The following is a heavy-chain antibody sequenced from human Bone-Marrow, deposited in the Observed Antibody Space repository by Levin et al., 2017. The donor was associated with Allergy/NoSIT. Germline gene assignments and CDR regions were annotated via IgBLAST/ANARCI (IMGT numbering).Heavy chain of an antibody. D-gene: IGHD4-17*01. J-gene: IGHJ4*02. CDR1: GFTFSTYS. CDR2: ITASGDGT. V-gene: IGHV3-21*01. Sequence: GGSLILSCAASGFTFSTYSMNWVRQAPGKGLEWVSAITASGDGTYYADSVKGRFTISRDNGKNSLYLQMNSLRAEDTAVYYCASLQYGDYGDDYWGQGTLVTVSS. CDR3: ASLQYGDYGDDY.